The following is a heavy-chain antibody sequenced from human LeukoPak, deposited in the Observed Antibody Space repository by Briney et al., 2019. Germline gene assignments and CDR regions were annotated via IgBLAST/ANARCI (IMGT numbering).Heavy chain of an antibody. CDR1: GGSISSYY. J-gene: IGHJ6*02. CDR2: IYYSGST. D-gene: IGHD3-10*01. V-gene: IGHV4-59*08. Sequence: SETLSLTCTVSGGSISSYYWSWIRQPPGKGLEWIGYIYYSGSTNYNPSLKSRVTISVDTSKNQFSLKLSSVTAADTAVYCCARRQKQGTYYYGMDVWGQGTTVTVSS. CDR3: ARRQKQGTYYYGMDV.